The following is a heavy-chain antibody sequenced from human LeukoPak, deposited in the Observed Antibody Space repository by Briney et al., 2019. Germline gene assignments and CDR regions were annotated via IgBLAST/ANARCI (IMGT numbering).Heavy chain of an antibody. J-gene: IGHJ5*02. CDR1: GFTFSSYA. Sequence: GGSLRLSCAASGFTFSSYAMSWVRQAPGKGLEWVSAISGSGGSTYYADSVKGRFTISRDNSKNTLYLQMNSLRAEDTAVYYCARDNYGDYGLDPWGQGTLVTVSS. CDR3: ARDNYGDYGLDP. V-gene: IGHV3-23*01. D-gene: IGHD4-17*01. CDR2: ISGSGGST.